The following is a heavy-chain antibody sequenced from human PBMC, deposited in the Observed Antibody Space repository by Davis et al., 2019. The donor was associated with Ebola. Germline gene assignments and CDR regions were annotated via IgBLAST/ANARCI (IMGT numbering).Heavy chain of an antibody. CDR1: GGSISSSSYY. D-gene: IGHD6-13*01. Sequence: PGGSLRLSCTVSGGSISSSSYYWGWIRQPPGKGLEWIGSIYYSRSTYYNPSLKSRVTISVDTSKNQFSLKLSSVTAADTAVYYCARGSSSLNYWGQGTLVTVSS. V-gene: IGHV4-39*01. CDR3: ARGSSSLNY. J-gene: IGHJ4*02. CDR2: IYYSRST.